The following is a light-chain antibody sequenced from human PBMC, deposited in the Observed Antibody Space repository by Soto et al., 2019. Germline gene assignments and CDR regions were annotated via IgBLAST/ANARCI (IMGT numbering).Light chain of an antibody. CDR3: WHLGSLVLT. CDR2: GAT. J-gene: IGKJ4*02. CDR1: QSVCSSY. V-gene: IGKV3-20*01. Sequence: EIVLTQPPGTLSLSPGERATLSCRASQSVCSSYIARYPQTPGHAPEQLIDGATSRATGIPDRFSGSGPGTDLTLTISRLESEDVGGYSCWHLGSLVLTFGGGTKVEIK.